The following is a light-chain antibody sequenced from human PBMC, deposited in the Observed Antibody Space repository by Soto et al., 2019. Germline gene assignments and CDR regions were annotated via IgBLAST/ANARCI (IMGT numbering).Light chain of an antibody. CDR3: CSYAGGFYV. V-gene: IGLV2-8*01. CDR1: SSDVGNYNF. J-gene: IGLJ1*01. CDR2: EVS. Sequence: QSVLTQPHSASGSPGQSVTISCTGTSSDVGNYNFVSWFQQHPGQAPKLMIYEVSKRPSGVPARFSGSKSGNTASLTVSGLQAEDEADYYCCSYAGGFYVFGTGTKLTVL.